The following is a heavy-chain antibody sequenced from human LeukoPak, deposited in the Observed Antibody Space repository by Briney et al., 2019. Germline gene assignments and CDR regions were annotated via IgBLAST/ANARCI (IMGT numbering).Heavy chain of an antibody. D-gene: IGHD3-22*01. CDR2: IYTSGST. J-gene: IGHJ3*02. CDR1: GGSISSYY. Sequence: SETLSLPCTVSGGSISSYYWSWIRQPAGKGLEWIGRIYTSGSTNYNPSLKSRVTMSVDTSKNQFSLKLSSVTAADTAVYYCAREPLLGGYYSNDAFDIWGQGTTVTVSS. CDR3: AREPLLGGYYSNDAFDI. V-gene: IGHV4-4*07.